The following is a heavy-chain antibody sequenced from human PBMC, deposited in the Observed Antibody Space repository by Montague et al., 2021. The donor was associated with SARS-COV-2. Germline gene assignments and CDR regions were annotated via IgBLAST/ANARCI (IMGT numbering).Heavy chain of an antibody. CDR2: INHSGST. CDR1: GGSFSGYY. J-gene: IGHJ4*02. V-gene: IGHV4-34*01. D-gene: IGHD4-17*01. CDR3: ARGSTVTHY. Sequence: SETLSLTCAVYGGSFSGYYCSWIRQPPGKGLEWIGEINHSGSTNXNPSLKSRVTISVDTSKNQFSLKLSSVTATDTAVYYCARGSTVTHYWGQGTLVTVSS.